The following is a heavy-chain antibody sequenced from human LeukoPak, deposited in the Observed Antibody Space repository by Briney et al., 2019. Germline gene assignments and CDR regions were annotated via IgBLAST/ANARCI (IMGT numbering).Heavy chain of an antibody. CDR2: IYYSGST. CDR1: GGSISSGGYS. J-gene: IGHJ3*02. CDR3: ARHNWNDSDDAFDI. V-gene: IGHV4-61*08. D-gene: IGHD1-20*01. Sequence: PSETLSLTCTVSGGSISSGGYSWSWIRQPPGKGLEWIGYIYYSGSTNYNPSLKSRVTISVDTSKNQFSLELSSVTAADTAVYYCARHNWNDSDDAFDIWGQGTMVTVSS.